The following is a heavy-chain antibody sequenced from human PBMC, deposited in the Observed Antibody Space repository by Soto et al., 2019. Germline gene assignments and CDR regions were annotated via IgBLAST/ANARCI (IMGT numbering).Heavy chain of an antibody. CDR3: ARDLGYYDSSGYYCLDY. Sequence: GGSLRLSCAASGFTFSSYSMNWVRQAPGKGLEWVSSISSSSSYIYYADSVKGRFTISRDNAKNSLYLQMNSLRAEDTAVYYCARDLGYYDSSGYYCLDYWGQGTLVTVSS. V-gene: IGHV3-21*01. J-gene: IGHJ4*02. CDR1: GFTFSSYS. D-gene: IGHD3-22*01. CDR2: ISSSSSYI.